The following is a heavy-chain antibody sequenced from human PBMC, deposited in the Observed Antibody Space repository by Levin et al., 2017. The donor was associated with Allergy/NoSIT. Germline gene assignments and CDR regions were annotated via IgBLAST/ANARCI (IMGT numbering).Heavy chain of an antibody. V-gene: IGHV3-30*18. J-gene: IGHJ1*01. CDR3: AKVPNNGDYARGHFQH. Sequence: PGGSLRLSCAASGFTVTSNGMHWVRQAPGKGLEWVAVISYDGNHAYYADSVKGRFTISRDNSKDTLFLQMNSLRAEDTAVYYCAKVPNNGDYARGHFQHWGQGTLVTVSS. D-gene: IGHD4-17*01. CDR1: GFTVTSNG. CDR2: ISYDGNHA.